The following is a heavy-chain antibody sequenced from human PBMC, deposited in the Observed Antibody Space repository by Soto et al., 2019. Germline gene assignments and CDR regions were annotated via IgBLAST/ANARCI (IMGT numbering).Heavy chain of an antibody. J-gene: IGHJ4*02. D-gene: IGHD5-12*01. V-gene: IGHV4-59*01. CDR2: IYYNGST. CDR3: ARLLGYSGYDSPYYFDY. Sequence: SETLSLTCTVSGGSISSYYWSWIRQPPGKGLEWIGYIYYNGSTNYNPSLKSRVTISVDTSKNQFSLKLSSVTAADTAVFYCARLLGYSGYDSPYYFDYWGQGTLVTVSS. CDR1: GGSISSYY.